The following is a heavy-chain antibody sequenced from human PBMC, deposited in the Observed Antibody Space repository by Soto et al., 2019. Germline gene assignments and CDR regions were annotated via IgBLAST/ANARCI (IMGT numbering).Heavy chain of an antibody. J-gene: IGHJ4*02. CDR1: GFTFSSYW. V-gene: IGHV3-7*04. Sequence: EVQLVESGGGLVQPGGSLRLSGAASGFTFSSYWMIWVRQAPGQGMEWVANIKEDGSDRYYVDSVKGRFTISRDNAKNSLYLKMNSLRAEDTAVDYCARATGADKEDYWGQGTLVTVSS. D-gene: IGHD3-10*01. CDR3: ARATGADKEDY. CDR2: IKEDGSDR.